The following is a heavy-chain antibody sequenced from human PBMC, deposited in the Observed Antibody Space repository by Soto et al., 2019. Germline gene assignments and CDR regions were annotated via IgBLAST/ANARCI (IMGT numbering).Heavy chain of an antibody. Sequence: QITVKESGLTLVKPTETLPLTCTFSGLSLSSFGMGVGWIRQPPGKALEWLALIYWDDDKRYSPSLSSRLTITKDPYKNQVDLTMTNMDPVDTAPYYRARLARGVYDLARLWEKFDYWGQGALGTVS. CDR3: ARLARGVYDLARLWEKFDY. J-gene: IGHJ4*02. D-gene: IGHD5-12*01. CDR2: IYWDDDK. V-gene: IGHV2-5*02. CDR1: GLSLSSFGMG.